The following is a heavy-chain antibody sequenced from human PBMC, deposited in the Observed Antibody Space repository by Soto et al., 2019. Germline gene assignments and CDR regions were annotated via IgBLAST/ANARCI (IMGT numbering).Heavy chain of an antibody. D-gene: IGHD3-3*01. CDR1: GFTFSSYE. J-gene: IGHJ4*02. V-gene: IGHV3-48*03. Sequence: GGSLRLSCAASGFTFSSYEMNWARQAPGKGLEWVSYISSSGSTIYYADSVKGRFTISRDNAKNSLYLQMNSLRAEDTAVYYCARSPRAYYDCWSPHFDYWGQGTLVTVSS. CDR3: ARSPRAYYDCWSPHFDY. CDR2: ISSSGSTI.